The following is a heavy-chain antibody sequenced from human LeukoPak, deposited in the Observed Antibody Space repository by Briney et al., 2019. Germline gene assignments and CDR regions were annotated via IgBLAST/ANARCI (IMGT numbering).Heavy chain of an antibody. CDR3: AKSFGYSRSWFDY. V-gene: IGHV3-23*01. Sequence: QAGGSLRLSCAASGFTFSSYAMSWARQAPGKGLEWVSGISGNGGGTYHADSVKGRFTISRDNSKNTLYLQINSLRAEDTAVYYCAKSFGYSRSWFDYWGQGTLVTVSS. CDR1: GFTFSSYA. J-gene: IGHJ4*02. D-gene: IGHD6-13*01. CDR2: ISGNGGGT.